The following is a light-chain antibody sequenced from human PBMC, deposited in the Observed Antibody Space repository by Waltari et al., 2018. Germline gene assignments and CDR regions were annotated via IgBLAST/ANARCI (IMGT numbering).Light chain of an antibody. Sequence: QSILTQPPSVSGALGQRVVISCTGSSSTIGAGYDVHWYQQFPGAPPKLLISATTNRPSGVPDRVSGSKSGTSASRAITGLQPEDEAHYYCQSYDARLVVSVFGGGTKLTVL. CDR1: SSTIGAGYD. CDR3: QSYDARLVVSV. V-gene: IGLV1-40*01. J-gene: IGLJ2*01. CDR2: ATT.